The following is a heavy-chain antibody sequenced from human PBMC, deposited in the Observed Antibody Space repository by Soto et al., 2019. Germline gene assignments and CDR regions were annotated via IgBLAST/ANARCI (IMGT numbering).Heavy chain of an antibody. Sequence: PAETLSLTCAVSGGSISGSYYYWVCLGQAPGKGPEWIGSVFYTGFTSYNPSLESRVSVSVDTSKNQFSLKVSGVSAADTAVYYCATSQKGYNWNYFDHWGQGALVTVSS. V-gene: IGHV4-39*01. CDR2: VFYTGFT. D-gene: IGHD1-20*01. J-gene: IGHJ4*02. CDR1: GGSISGSYYY. CDR3: ATSQKGYNWNYFDH.